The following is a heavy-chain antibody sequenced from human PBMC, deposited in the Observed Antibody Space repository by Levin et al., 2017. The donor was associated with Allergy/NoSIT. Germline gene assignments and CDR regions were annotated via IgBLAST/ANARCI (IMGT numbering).Heavy chain of an antibody. D-gene: IGHD3-3*01. CDR2: IYHSGST. CDR3: ARVQTYYDFWSGYGMDV. J-gene: IGHJ6*02. CDR1: GYSISSGYY. Sequence: SETLSLTCAVSGYSISSGYYWGWIRQPPGKGLEWIGSIYHSGSTYYNPSLKSRVTISVDTSKNQFSLKLSSVTAADTAVYYCARVQTYYDFWSGYGMDVWGQGTTVTVSS. V-gene: IGHV4-38-2*01.